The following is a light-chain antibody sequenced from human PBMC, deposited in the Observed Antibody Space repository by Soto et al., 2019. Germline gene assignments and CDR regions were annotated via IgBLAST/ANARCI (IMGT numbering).Light chain of an antibody. Sequence: IQLTQSPSSLSASLGDRVTITCRASQGISSSLAWYQQKPGEAPRLLIYDASTLQSGVPSRFSGSGSGTEFTLTISSLQPEDSATYYCLQHNTYSRTFGQGTKVDIK. V-gene: IGKV1-9*01. CDR2: DAS. CDR3: LQHNTYSRT. J-gene: IGKJ1*01. CDR1: QGISSS.